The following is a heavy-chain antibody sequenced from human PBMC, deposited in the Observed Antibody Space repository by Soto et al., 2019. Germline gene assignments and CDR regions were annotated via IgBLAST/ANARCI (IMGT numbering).Heavy chain of an antibody. D-gene: IGHD3-9*01. V-gene: IGHV1-69*02. CDR3: AAYFDCLLGGWFDP. Sequence: QVQLVQSGAEVKKPGSSVKVSCKASGGTVSSYTISWVRQAPGQGLEWMGRIIPILGIANYAQKFQGRVTITADKSTSTAYMELSSLRSEDTAVYYCAAYFDCLLGGWFDPWGQGTLVTVSS. J-gene: IGHJ5*02. CDR2: IIPILGIA. CDR1: GGTVSSYT.